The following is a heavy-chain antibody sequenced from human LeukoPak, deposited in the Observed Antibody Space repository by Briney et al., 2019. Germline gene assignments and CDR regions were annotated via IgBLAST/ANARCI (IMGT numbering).Heavy chain of an antibody. D-gene: IGHD3-3*01. V-gene: IGHV3-30-3*01. CDR2: ISYDGSNK. CDR3: ARDHRSYYDFWSGYSPEYYFDY. J-gene: IGHJ4*02. Sequence: GGSLRLSCAASEFTFSSYAMHWVRQAPGKGLEWVAVISYDGSNKYYADSVKGRFTISRDNSKNTLYVQMNSLRAEDTAVYYCARDHRSYYDFWSGYSPEYYFDYWGQGTLVTVSS. CDR1: EFTFSSYA.